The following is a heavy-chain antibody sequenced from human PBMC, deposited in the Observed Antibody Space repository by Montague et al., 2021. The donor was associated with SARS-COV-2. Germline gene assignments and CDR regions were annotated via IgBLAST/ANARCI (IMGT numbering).Heavy chain of an antibody. D-gene: IGHD4-17*01. Sequence: SLRLSCAASGFTFSSYDMHWVRQGPGKGLEWVAFIWNDGSKDLYTDSVKGRFTVSRDNSKSTLYPQMSSLRADDTALYYCARAIKSTVTATPDGWFDPWGQGTLVTVSS. CDR1: GFTFSSYD. CDR3: ARAIKSTVTATPDGWFDP. V-gene: IGHV3-33*08. J-gene: IGHJ5*02. CDR2: IWNDGSKD.